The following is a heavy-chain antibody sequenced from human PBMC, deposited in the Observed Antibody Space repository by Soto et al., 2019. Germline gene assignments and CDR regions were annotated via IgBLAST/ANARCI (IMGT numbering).Heavy chain of an antibody. CDR2: IIPIFGTA. J-gene: IGHJ4*02. CDR1: GGTFSSYA. V-gene: IGHV1-69*12. CDR3: ATPTSGNFYFDY. Sequence: QVQLVQSGAEVKKPGSSVKVSCKASGGTFSSYAMTWVRQAPGQGLEWMGGIIPIFGTAKYAQKFQGRVTITADASTNPAYLELTSLTSDDTAVYYCATPTSGNFYFDYWGQGTLVTVSS. D-gene: IGHD1-26*01.